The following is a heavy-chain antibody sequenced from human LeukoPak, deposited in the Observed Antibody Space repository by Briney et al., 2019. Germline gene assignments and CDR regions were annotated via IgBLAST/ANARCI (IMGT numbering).Heavy chain of an antibody. J-gene: IGHJ4*02. CDR2: IYHSRST. CDR1: GYSISSGYY. D-gene: IGHD6-19*01. CDR3: ASFIAVAGSFDY. V-gene: IGHV4-38-2*01. Sequence: KPSETLSLTCAVSGYSISSGYYWGWIRQPPGKGLEWIGSIYHSRSTYYNPSLKSRVTISVDTSKNQFSLKLSSVTAADTAVYYCASFIAVAGSFDYWGQGTLVTVSS.